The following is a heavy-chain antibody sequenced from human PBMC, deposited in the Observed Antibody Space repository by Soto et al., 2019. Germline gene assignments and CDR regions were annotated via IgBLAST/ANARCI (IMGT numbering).Heavy chain of an antibody. V-gene: IGHV4-59*01. CDR1: GGSISSYY. CDR2: IYYSGST. CDR3: ARDWPSGVTRPGAFDI. J-gene: IGHJ3*02. Sequence: SETLSLTCTVSGGSISSYYWSWIRQPPGKGLEWIGYIYYSGSTNYNPSLKSRVTISVDTSKNQFSLELSSVTAADTAVYYCARDWPSGVTRPGAFDIWGQGTMVTVSS. D-gene: IGHD1-26*01.